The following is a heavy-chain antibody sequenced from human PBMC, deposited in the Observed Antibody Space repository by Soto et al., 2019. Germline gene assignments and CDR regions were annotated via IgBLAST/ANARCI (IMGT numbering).Heavy chain of an antibody. V-gene: IGHV2-5*02. CDR2: IYWDDDK. CDR3: AHVGDLEQWLYRLDH. J-gene: IGHJ4*02. CDR1: GFSLTTTGVG. Sequence: QITLKESGPSRVKPTQTLTLTCTFSGFSLTTTGVGVVWMRQPPGKALEWLALIYWDDDKHYSPSLRSRLTVTKDTTKNQVVLTLTNVDPADTGTYFCAHVGDLEQWLYRLDHWGQGTLVTVSS. D-gene: IGHD6-19*01.